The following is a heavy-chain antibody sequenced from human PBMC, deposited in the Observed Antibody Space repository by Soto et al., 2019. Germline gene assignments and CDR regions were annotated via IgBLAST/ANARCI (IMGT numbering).Heavy chain of an antibody. CDR3: ERAAVIVVTGGYYYYGMDV. J-gene: IGHJ6*02. Sequence: QVQLVQSGAEVKKPGSSVKVSCKASAGTFSSYAITWVRQAPGQGLEWMGGIIPMFDTTNYAQKLQGRVKITADKSACTAYMEVSSLRSEDTAVYYCERAAVIVVTGGYYYYGMDVSGRGATVTVS. V-gene: IGHV1-69*06. CDR1: AGTFSSYA. D-gene: IGHD3-22*01. CDR2: IIPMFDTT.